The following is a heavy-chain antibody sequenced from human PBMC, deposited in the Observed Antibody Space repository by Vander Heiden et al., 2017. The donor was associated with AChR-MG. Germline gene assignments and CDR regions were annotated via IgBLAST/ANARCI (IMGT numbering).Heavy chain of an antibody. CDR2: INHSGST. J-gene: IGHJ4*02. V-gene: IGHV4-34*01. D-gene: IGHD6-19*01. Sequence: QVQLTQSGAGLLKPSETLSPTCAVYGGSFSGYYWSWIRQPPGKGLEWIGEINHSGSTNYNPSLKSRVTISVDTSKNQFSLKLSSVTAADTAVYYCARKGSSGWFPFDYWGQGTLVTVSS. CDR1: GGSFSGYY. CDR3: ARKGSSGWFPFDY.